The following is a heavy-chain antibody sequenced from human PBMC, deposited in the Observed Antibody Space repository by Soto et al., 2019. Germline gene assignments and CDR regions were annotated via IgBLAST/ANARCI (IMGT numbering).Heavy chain of an antibody. CDR2: IIPIFGTA. V-gene: IGHV1-69*01. Sequence: QVQLVQSGAEVKKPGSSVKVSCKASGGTFSSYAISWVRQAPGQGLEWMGGIIPIFGTANYAQKFQGRVTITADESTSTAYMELSSLRSEDMAVYYCARDKIAVAGTSGYYFDYWGQGTLVTVSS. CDR3: ARDKIAVAGTSGYYFDY. J-gene: IGHJ4*02. D-gene: IGHD6-19*01. CDR1: GGTFSSYA.